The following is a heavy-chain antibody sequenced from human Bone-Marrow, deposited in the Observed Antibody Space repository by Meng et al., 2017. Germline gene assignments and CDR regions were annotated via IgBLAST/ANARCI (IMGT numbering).Heavy chain of an antibody. CDR3: ARGDGYNRYFDY. J-gene: IGHJ4*02. D-gene: IGHD5-24*01. CDR1: GGSISSDNYP. V-gene: IGHV4-30-2*01. Sequence: QLQLQESGSGLVKPSQTQSLTCAVSGGSISSDNYPWSWIRQPPGKGLESIGYIYHSGTAYYNPSLESRVTISVDRSKNQFSLKLSSVTAADTAVYYCARGDGYNRYFDYWGQGTLVTVSS. CDR2: IYHSGTA.